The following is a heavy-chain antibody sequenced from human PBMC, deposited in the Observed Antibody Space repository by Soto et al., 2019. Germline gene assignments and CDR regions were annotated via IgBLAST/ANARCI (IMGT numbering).Heavy chain of an antibody. J-gene: IGHJ2*01. V-gene: IGHV4-34*01. D-gene: IGHD1-1*01. CDR3: ARLFAGATGNWYFDL. CDR1: GGSFSGYY. Sequence: QVQLQQWGAGLLKPSETLSLTCAVYGGSFSGYYWSWVRQAPGKGLEWIGEITRSGGINYNPSLKSRVTMSLDTSKNQFSLRLTSVSDADTALYYCARLFAGATGNWYFDLWGRGTLVTVSS. CDR2: ITRSGGI.